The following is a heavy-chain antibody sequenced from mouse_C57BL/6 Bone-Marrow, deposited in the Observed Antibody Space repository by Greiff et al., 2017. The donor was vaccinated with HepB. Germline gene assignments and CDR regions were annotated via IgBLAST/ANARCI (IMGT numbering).Heavy chain of an antibody. Sequence: EVKLMESGAELVRPGASVKLSCTASGFNIKDDYMHWVKQRPEQGLEWIGWIDPENGDTEYASKFQGKATITADTSSNTAYLQLSSLTSEDTAVYYCTRSYEYFDVWGTGTTVTVSS. CDR3: TRSYEYFDV. CDR1: GFNIKDDY. V-gene: IGHV14-4*01. J-gene: IGHJ1*03. CDR2: IDPENGDT. D-gene: IGHD1-1*01.